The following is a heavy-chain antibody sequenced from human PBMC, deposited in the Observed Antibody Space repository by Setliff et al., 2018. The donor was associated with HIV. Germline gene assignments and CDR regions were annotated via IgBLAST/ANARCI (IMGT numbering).Heavy chain of an antibody. J-gene: IGHJ6*02. V-gene: IGHV4-39*02. Sequence: SETLSLTCTVSGGSISSSSYYWGWIRQPPGKGLEWIGSIYYSGSTYYNPSLKSRVTTSVDTSKNQFSLKLSSVTAADTAVYYCARDLMGARDYYGMDVWGQGTTVTVSS. CDR1: GGSISSSSYY. D-gene: IGHD1-26*01. CDR3: ARDLMGARDYYGMDV. CDR2: IYYSGST.